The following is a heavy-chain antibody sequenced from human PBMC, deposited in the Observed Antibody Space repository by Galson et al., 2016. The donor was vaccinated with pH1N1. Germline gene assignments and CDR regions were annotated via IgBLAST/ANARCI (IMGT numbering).Heavy chain of an antibody. CDR2: MNPNNDNT. D-gene: IGHD2-15*01. Sequence: SVKVSCKASGYTFTDYDINWVRQGTGQGLEWMGWMNPNNDNTGYAQKFQGRATMTRNTSISTAYMELRSLRSEDTAVYYCARGGYCSGGSCYDVFDYWGQGTLVTVS. CDR1: GYTFTDYD. J-gene: IGHJ4*02. V-gene: IGHV1-8*01. CDR3: ARGGYCSGGSCYDVFDY.